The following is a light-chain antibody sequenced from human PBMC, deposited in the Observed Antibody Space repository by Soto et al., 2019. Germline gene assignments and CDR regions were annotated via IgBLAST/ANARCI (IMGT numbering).Light chain of an antibody. Sequence: DIQMTQSPSTLSASVEDTVTITCLASQSISSWLAWYQQKPGKAPKLLIYDASSLQSGVPARFSGSGSGTDFTLTISNLQPEDFATYYCQQLTAYPLTFGQGRLLEI. CDR2: DAS. CDR1: QSISSW. V-gene: IGKV1-5*01. J-gene: IGKJ5*01. CDR3: QQLTAYPLT.